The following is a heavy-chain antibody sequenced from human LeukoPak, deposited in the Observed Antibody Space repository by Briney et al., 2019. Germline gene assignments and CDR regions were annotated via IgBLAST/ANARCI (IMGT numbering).Heavy chain of an antibody. V-gene: IGHV1-2*06. D-gene: IGHD1-26*01. CDR3: ARDNDLRPIVGATTFPNEFDY. Sequence: ASVKVSCKASGYTFTSYGISWVRQAPGQGLEWMGRINPSTGGTNYAQNFQGRVTMTRDASISTAYMELSRLTSDDTAVYYCARDNDLRPIVGATTFPNEFDYWGQGTLVTVSS. J-gene: IGHJ4*02. CDR1: GYTFTSYG. CDR2: INPSTGGT.